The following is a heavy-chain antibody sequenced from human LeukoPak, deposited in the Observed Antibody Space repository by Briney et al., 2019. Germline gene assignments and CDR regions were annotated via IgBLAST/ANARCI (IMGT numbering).Heavy chain of an antibody. D-gene: IGHD4-17*01. V-gene: IGHV4-34*01. Sequence: SETLSLTCAVYGGSFSGYYWGWIRQPPGKGLEWIGSIYYSGTTYYNPSLKSRVTISVDMSKNQFSLKLRSVTAADTAVYYCAREGRVNYGDYGYFHYYMDVWGKGTTVTISS. CDR1: GGSFSGYY. CDR3: AREGRVNYGDYGYFHYYMDV. J-gene: IGHJ6*03. CDR2: IYYSGTT.